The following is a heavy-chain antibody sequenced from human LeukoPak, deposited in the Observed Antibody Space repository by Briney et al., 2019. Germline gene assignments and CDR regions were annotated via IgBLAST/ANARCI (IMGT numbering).Heavy chain of an antibody. CDR2: INQGGSDK. V-gene: IGHV3-7*01. CDR3: TRDRSRAEDD. CDR1: GFTFSGHL. J-gene: IGHJ4*02. D-gene: IGHD1-14*01. Sequence: GGALRLSCAAPGFTFSGHLMSWVRPAPGKGLEWVANINQGGSDKYYVDSVKGRFTISRDNANNLLRLQMNSLRGADTAVYYCTRDRSRAEDDWGQGTLVTVPS.